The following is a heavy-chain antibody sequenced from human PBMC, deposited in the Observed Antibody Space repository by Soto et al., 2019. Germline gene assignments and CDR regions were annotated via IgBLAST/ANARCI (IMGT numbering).Heavy chain of an antibody. Sequence: EVQLVESGGGLIQPGGSLKLSCAASGFTVGNNYMSWVRQAPGKGLEWVSLIYSTGTTKYADSVKGRFTVARDNAKNTLYLQMNSLSGEDTAVYYCAKDGRGSGSHYNSFGYWGQGTLVTVSS. CDR1: GFTVGNNY. CDR3: AKDGRGSGSHYNSFGY. V-gene: IGHV3-53*01. D-gene: IGHD3-10*01. J-gene: IGHJ4*02. CDR2: IYSTGTT.